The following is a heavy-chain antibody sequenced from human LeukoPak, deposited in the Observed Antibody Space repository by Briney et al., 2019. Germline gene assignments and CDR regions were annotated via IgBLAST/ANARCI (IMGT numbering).Heavy chain of an antibody. D-gene: IGHD2-15*01. CDR3: ATGDGYCDGGTCYSYFDY. V-gene: IGHV4-34*01. CDR2: INHSGST. CDR1: GGSFSGYY. J-gene: IGHJ4*02. Sequence: KPSETLSLTCAVYGGSFSGYYWSWIRQRPGKGLEWIGEINHSGSTNYNPSLKSRVTISVDTPKNQFSLKLSSVTAADTAVYYCATGDGYCDGGTCYSYFDYWGQGTLVTVSS.